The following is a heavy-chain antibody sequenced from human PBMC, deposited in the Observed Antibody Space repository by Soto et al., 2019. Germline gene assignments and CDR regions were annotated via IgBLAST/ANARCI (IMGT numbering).Heavy chain of an antibody. CDR2: IGGGGDT. D-gene: IGHD2-15*01. Sequence: GGSLRLSCTASGFTFNTYTMNWVRQAPGKGLEWVSGIGGGGDTYYADSVKGRFTISRDNSKNMLFLQMNSLRAEDTAVYYCAKVPAPLFLVVVVAAKGRYFQHWGQGTRVTVSS. CDR3: AKVPAPLFLVVVVAAKGRYFQH. V-gene: IGHV3-23*01. J-gene: IGHJ1*01. CDR1: GFTFNTYT.